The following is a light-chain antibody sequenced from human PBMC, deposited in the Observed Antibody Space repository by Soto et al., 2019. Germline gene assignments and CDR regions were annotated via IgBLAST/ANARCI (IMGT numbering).Light chain of an antibody. CDR1: QDISTY. CDR3: QRRDSDRPWT. J-gene: IGKJ1*01. Sequence: IQLTQSPSSLSASVGDRVNITCRASQDISTYLAWYQQHPGRAPKLLVFLASTLESGVPSRLSGSGSGTDVALTVSSLEADDFATYYCQRRDSDRPWTFGQGTRVEIK. V-gene: IGKV1-9*01. CDR2: LAS.